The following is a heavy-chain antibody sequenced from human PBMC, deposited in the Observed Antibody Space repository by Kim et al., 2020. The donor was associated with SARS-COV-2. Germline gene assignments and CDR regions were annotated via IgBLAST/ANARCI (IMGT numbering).Heavy chain of an antibody. V-gene: IGHV1-8*01. D-gene: IGHD3-3*01. Sequence: ASVKVSCKASGYTFTSYDINWVRQATGQGLEWMGWMNPNSGNTGYAQKFQGRVTMTRNTSISTAYMELSSLRSEDTAVYYCARAYYDFWGGLIRPVYYYYYMDVWGKGTTVTVSS. J-gene: IGHJ6*03. CDR3: ARAYYDFWGGLIRPVYYYYYMDV. CDR2: MNPNSGNT. CDR1: GYTFTSYD.